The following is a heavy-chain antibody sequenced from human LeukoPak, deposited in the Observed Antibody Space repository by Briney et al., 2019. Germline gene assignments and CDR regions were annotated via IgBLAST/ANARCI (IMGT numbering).Heavy chain of an antibody. CDR1: GFTFSSHA. D-gene: IGHD2-21*02. Sequence: GGSLRLSCAASGFTFSSHAMHWVRQAPGKGLEWVAVISYDGSNKYYADSVKGRFTISRDNSKNTLYLQMNSLRAEDTAVYYCAKALRAYCGGDCYSLDYWGQGTLVTVSS. CDR2: ISYDGSNK. CDR3: AKALRAYCGGDCYSLDY. J-gene: IGHJ4*02. V-gene: IGHV3-30*04.